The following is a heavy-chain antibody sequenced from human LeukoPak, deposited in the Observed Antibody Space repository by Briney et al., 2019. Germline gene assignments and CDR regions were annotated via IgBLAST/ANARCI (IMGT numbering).Heavy chain of an antibody. Sequence: GGSLRLSCAASGFTFSSYGMSWVRQAPGKGLEWVSAISGSGGSTYYADSVKGRFTISRDNSKNTLFLHMNSLRAEDTAVYSCAKGYYGSGSYGWFDYWGQGTLVTVSS. CDR1: GFTFSSYG. V-gene: IGHV3-23*01. J-gene: IGHJ4*02. CDR3: AKGYYGSGSYGWFDY. D-gene: IGHD3-10*01. CDR2: ISGSGGST.